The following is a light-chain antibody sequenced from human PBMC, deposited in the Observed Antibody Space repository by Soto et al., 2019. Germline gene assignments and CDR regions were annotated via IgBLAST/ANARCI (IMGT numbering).Light chain of an antibody. CDR2: DVT. J-gene: IGLJ1*01. V-gene: IGLV2-11*01. CDR1: SSDVGRYNY. CDR3: CSYAGGYIFV. Sequence: QSALTQPRSVSGSPGQSVTISCTGTSSDVGRYNYVSWYQQHPGKAPKLIIYDVTKRPSGVPDRFSGSKSGNTASLTISGLQAEDEVDYYCCSYAGGYIFVFGNGTKVTV.